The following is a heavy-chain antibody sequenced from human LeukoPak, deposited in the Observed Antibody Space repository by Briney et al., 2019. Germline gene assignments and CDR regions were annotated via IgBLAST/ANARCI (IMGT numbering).Heavy chain of an antibody. D-gene: IGHD2-21*01. CDR2: INSDGSST. Sequence: GGSLRLSCAASGFTFSSYWMYWVRQAPGKGLVWVSRINSDGSSTSYADSVKGRFTISRDNAKNTLYLQMNSLRAEDTAVYYCARALCGGDCYKNPYYFDYWGQGTLVTVSS. CDR1: GFTFSSYW. J-gene: IGHJ4*02. CDR3: ARALCGGDCYKNPYYFDY. V-gene: IGHV3-74*01.